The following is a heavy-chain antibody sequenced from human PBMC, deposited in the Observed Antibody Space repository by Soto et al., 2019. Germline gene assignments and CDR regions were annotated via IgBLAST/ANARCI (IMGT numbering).Heavy chain of an antibody. D-gene: IGHD5-18*01. CDR2: IYYSGST. Sequence: SETLSLTCTVSGGSISSSSYYWGWIRQPPGKGLEWIGSIYYSGSTYYNPSLKSRVTISVDTSKNQFSLKLSSVTAADTAAYYCARQFLRGYSYGSDYWGQGTLVTVSS. J-gene: IGHJ4*02. V-gene: IGHV4-39*01. CDR1: GGSISSSSYY. CDR3: ARQFLRGYSYGSDY.